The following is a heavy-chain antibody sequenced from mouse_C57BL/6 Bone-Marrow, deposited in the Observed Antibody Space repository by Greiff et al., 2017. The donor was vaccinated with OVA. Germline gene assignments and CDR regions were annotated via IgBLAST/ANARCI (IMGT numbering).Heavy chain of an antibody. CDR2: IYPRDGST. CDR1: GYTFTDHT. J-gene: IGHJ2*01. Sequence: VKLQESDAELVKPGASVKISCKVSGYTFTDHTIHWMKQRPEQGLEWIGYIYPRDGSTKYNEKFKGKATLTADKSSSTAYMQLNSLTSEDSAVYCCARLEGIPYYFDYWGQGTTLTVSS. CDR3: ARLEGIPYYFDY. V-gene: IGHV1-78*01.